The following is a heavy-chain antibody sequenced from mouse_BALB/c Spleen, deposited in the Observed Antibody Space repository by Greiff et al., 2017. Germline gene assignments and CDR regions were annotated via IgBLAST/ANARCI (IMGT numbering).Heavy chain of an antibody. CDR1: GDYITSGY. J-gene: IGHJ2*01. CDR2: ISYSGST. V-gene: IGHV3-8*02. D-gene: IGHD3-1*01. Sequence: VQLKESGPSLVKPSQTLSLTCSVTGDYITSGYWNWIRKFPGNKLEYMGYISYSGSTYYNPSLKSRISITRDTSKNQYYLQLNSVTTEDTATYYCASGRHSSGYDYWGQGTTLTVSS. CDR3: ASGRHSSGYDY.